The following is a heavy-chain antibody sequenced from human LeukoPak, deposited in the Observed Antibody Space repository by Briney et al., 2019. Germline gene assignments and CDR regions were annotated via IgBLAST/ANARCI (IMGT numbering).Heavy chain of an antibody. Sequence: SGPTLVKPTQTLTLTCTFSGFSFTTGRVGVAWIRPPPGKALEWLGIIYWDDDKRYSPSLETRLTITKYTSKNQVVLTMTNMDPVDTATYFCAQERYGSGSYSYWGQGTLVTVSS. CDR1: GFSFTTGRVG. V-gene: IGHV2-5*02. D-gene: IGHD3-10*01. J-gene: IGHJ4*02. CDR3: AQERYGSGSYSY. CDR2: IYWDDDK.